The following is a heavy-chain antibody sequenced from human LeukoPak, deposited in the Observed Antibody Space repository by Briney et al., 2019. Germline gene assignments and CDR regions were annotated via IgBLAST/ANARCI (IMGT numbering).Heavy chain of an antibody. V-gene: IGHV3-53*01. Sequence: GGSLRLSCAASGFTFSDYYMSWARQAPGKGLEWVSSIATTGGAHYADSVKGRFTISRDNSKNTLYLQMNSLRVEDTAVYYCAKRELAMSLYYFDSWGQGTLVTVSS. CDR1: GFTFSDYY. D-gene: IGHD3-10*01. CDR3: AKRELAMSLYYFDS. J-gene: IGHJ4*02. CDR2: IATTGGA.